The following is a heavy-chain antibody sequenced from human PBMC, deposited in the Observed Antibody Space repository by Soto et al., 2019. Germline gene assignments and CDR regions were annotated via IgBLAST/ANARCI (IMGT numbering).Heavy chain of an antibody. V-gene: IGHV4-30-2*01. CDR1: CGSISSCGYS. CDR2: IYHSGST. J-gene: IGHJ4*02. D-gene: IGHD1-20*01. Sequence: SETLSLTCTVSCGSISSCGYSWSWIRQPPGKGLEWIGYIYHSGSTYYNPSLKSRVTISVDTSKNQFSLKLSSVTAADTAVYYFAIWGQARYDPRAYYYWGQGTLVTVSS. CDR3: AIWGQARYDPRAYYY.